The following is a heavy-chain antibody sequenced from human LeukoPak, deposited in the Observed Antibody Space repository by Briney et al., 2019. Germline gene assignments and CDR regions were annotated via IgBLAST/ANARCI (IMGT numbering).Heavy chain of an antibody. CDR3: ARVIVGGIPGAFDI. J-gene: IGHJ3*02. V-gene: IGHV3-7*03. Sequence: GGSLRLSCAASGFTFSSYWMSWVRQAPGKGLEWVANIKQDGSEKNYVDSVKGRFTISRDNSKNTLYLQMNSLRVEDTAVYYCARVIVGGIPGAFDIWGQGTMVTVSS. CDR1: GFTFSSYW. CDR2: IKQDGSEK. D-gene: IGHD1-26*01.